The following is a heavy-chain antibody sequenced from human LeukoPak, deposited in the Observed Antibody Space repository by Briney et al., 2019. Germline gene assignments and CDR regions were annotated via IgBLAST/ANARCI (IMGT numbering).Heavy chain of an antibody. CDR3: ARDQDNSGYDAFAY. Sequence: SETLSLTCTVSGYSISSAYYWGWIRQSPGKGLEWIASVHHSGSTCYNPSLKSRRVIISMDTSKNQFSLKLSSVTAADTAVYHCARDQDNSGYDAFAYWGQGTLVIVSS. V-gene: IGHV4-38-2*02. J-gene: IGHJ4*02. CDR2: VHHSGST. CDR1: GYSISSAYY. D-gene: IGHD3-22*01.